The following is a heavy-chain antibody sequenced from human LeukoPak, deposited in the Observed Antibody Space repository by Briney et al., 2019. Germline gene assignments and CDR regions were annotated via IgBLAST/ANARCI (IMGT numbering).Heavy chain of an antibody. D-gene: IGHD4-11*01. CDR1: GVTFISYA. V-gene: IGHV3-23*01. J-gene: IGHJ4*01. CDR2: INGGGVNT. Sequence: GGSLRLSCAASGVTFISYAMSWVRQAPGKGLEWVSTINGGGVNTHYADSVGGRFTISRDNSKNTLFLQMNSLRDEDTAVYYCAKDLESNYGPADYWGQGNLVTVSS. CDR3: AKDLESNYGPADY.